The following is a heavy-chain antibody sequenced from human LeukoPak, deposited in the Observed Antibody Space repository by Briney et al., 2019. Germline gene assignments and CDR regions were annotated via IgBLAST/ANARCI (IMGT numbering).Heavy chain of an antibody. CDR1: GFTFSCYE. Sequence: GGSLRLSCAASGFTFSCYEMNWVRQAPGKGLEWVSYISSSGYTTYYADSVKGRFATSRGNAKNSLYLQMNSLRAEDTAVYYCARGLGYSSDYWGQGTLVTVSS. CDR3: ARGLGYSSDY. D-gene: IGHD6-13*01. J-gene: IGHJ4*02. V-gene: IGHV3-48*03. CDR2: ISSSGYTT.